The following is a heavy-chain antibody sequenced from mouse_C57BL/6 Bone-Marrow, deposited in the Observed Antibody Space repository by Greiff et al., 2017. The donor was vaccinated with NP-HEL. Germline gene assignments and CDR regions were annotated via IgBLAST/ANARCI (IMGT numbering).Heavy chain of an antibody. Sequence: VQLQQSGAELVRPAASVKLSCTASGFNIKDDYMHWVKQRPEQGLEWTGWIDPENGDTEYASKFQGKATITADTSSNTAYLQLSSLTSEDTAVYYCTTTGTGDYWGQGTTLTVSS. CDR2: IDPENGDT. CDR1: GFNIKDDY. J-gene: IGHJ2*01. V-gene: IGHV14-4*01. CDR3: TTTGTGDY. D-gene: IGHD4-1*01.